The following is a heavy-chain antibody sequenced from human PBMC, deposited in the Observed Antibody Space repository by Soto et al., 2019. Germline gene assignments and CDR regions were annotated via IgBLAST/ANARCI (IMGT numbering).Heavy chain of an antibody. CDR3: ARQSLGNIRLRGFDY. V-gene: IGHV3-33*01. CDR1: GFTFSDYG. J-gene: IGHJ4*01. CDR2: IWYDGSNK. Sequence: QVQLVESGGGVVQPGRSLRLSCAASGFTFSDYGMHWVRQAPGKGLEWVAVIWYDGSNKYYGDSVKGRFTISRDNSKNTLYVQMNSLRAEDTAVYYCARQSLGNIRLRGFDYWGHGTLVIVSS. D-gene: IGHD1-1*01.